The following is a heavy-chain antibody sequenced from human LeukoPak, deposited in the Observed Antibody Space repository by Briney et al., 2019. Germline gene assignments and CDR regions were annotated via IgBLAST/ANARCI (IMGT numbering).Heavy chain of an antibody. CDR2: IKQDGSEK. V-gene: IGHV3-7*02. J-gene: IGHJ4*02. D-gene: IGHD3-16*01. CDR3: ARGISSDY. CDR1: GFTFSNYW. Sequence: GGSLRLSCAASGFTFSNYWMTWVRQAPEKGLEWVANIKQDGSEKYYVDSVKGRFTISRDNAKNSLYVQMDSLRAEDTAVYYCARGISSDYWGQGTQVTVSS.